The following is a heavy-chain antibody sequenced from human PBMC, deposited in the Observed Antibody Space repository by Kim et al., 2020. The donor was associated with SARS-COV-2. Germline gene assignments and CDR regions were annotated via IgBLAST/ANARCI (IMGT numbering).Heavy chain of an antibody. CDR2: ISYDGSNK. CDR1: GFTFSSYG. CDR3: AKDSFVVVPAAIFGMTLPAYY. D-gene: IGHD2-2*01. J-gene: IGHJ4*02. V-gene: IGHV3-30*18. Sequence: GGSLRLSCAASGFTFSSYGMHWVRQAPGKGLEWVAVISYDGSNKYYADSVKGRFTISRDNSKNTLYLQMNSLRAEDTAVYYCAKDSFVVVPAAIFGMTLPAYYWGQGTLGTVSS.